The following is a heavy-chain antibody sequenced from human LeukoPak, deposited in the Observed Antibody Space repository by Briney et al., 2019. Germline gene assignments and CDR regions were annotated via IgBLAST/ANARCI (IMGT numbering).Heavy chain of an antibody. V-gene: IGHV5-51*01. CDR2: IYPGDSDT. D-gene: IGHD5-12*01. J-gene: IGHJ5*02. CDR1: GFIFNDYY. CDR3: VRVGRSGYPNNWFDP. Sequence: GGSLRLSCVASGFIFNDYYMDWVRQMPGKGLEWMGIIYPGDSDTRYSPSFQGQVTISADKSISTAYLQWSSLKASDTAMYYCVRVGRSGYPNNWFDPWGQGTLVTVSS.